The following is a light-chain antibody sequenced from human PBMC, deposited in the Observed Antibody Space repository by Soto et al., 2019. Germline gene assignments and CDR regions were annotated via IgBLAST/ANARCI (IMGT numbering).Light chain of an antibody. V-gene: IGLV2-8*01. CDR3: CSHANTKSYV. Sequence: QSVLTQPPSASGSPGQSVTISCTGTSSDVGGYDYVSWYQQYPGKAPRLMIYGVTKRPSGVPDRFSGSKSGNTASLTVSGLQAEDEADYYCCSHANTKSYVFGTGTKVTVL. J-gene: IGLJ1*01. CDR1: SSDVGGYDY. CDR2: GVT.